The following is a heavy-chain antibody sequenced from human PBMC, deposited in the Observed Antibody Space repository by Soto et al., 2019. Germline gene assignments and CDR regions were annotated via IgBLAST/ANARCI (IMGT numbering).Heavy chain of an antibody. Sequence: GALIGSSAPSEFSFRTAAMYGVRRAPEKGLEWVAVISFGGDNKYYADSVKGRFTISRDNSKNTLDLQMNSLRAEDSAVYYCVLYYGRAWY. CDR3: VLYYGRAWY. CDR2: ISFGGDNK. D-gene: IGHD3-16*01. CDR1: EFSFRTAA. V-gene: IGHV3-30-3*01. J-gene: IGHJ2*01.